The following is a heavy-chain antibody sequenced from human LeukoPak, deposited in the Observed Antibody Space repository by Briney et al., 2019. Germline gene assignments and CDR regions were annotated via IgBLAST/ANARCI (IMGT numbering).Heavy chain of an antibody. CDR3: ARDRSVNDH. Sequence: APVKVSCKASGYNFANYGMSWVRQAPGQGLEWMGWVSVYKGNTQYAQKFQDRVTMTTDTSTSTVYMELRGLESDDTAVYYCARDRSVNDHWGQGTLVTVSS. CDR1: GYNFANYG. D-gene: IGHD3-3*01. V-gene: IGHV1-18*01. J-gene: IGHJ4*02. CDR2: VSVYKGNT.